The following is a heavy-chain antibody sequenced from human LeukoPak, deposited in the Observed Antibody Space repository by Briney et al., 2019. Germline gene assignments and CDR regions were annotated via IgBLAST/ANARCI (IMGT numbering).Heavy chain of an antibody. CDR3: ARANPPAISFFDW. Sequence: GGSLRLSCAASGFTFSGYSMNWVRLAPGKGLELVSSISGSSGSIYYADSVKGRFTISRDNAKNSLDLQMNSLRAEDTAVYYCARANPPAISFFDWWGQGTLVSVSS. CDR2: ISGSSGSI. V-gene: IGHV3-21*01. CDR1: GFTFSGYS. D-gene: IGHD3-9*01. J-gene: IGHJ4*02.